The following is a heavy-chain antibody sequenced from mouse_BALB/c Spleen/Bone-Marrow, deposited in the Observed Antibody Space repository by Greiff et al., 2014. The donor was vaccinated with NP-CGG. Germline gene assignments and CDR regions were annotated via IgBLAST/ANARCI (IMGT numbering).Heavy chain of an antibody. CDR2: IHPNSGNT. CDR1: GYTFTSSW. V-gene: IGHV1S130*01. Sequence: VKLMESGSVLVRPGASVKLSCKASGYTFTSSWMHWAKQRPGQGLEWIGGIHPNSGNTNYNEKFRGKATLTVDTSSNTAYVDLSSLTSEDSAVYYCARSYRFWYFDVWGAGTTVTVSS. D-gene: IGHD2-14*01. CDR3: ARSYRFWYFDV. J-gene: IGHJ1*01.